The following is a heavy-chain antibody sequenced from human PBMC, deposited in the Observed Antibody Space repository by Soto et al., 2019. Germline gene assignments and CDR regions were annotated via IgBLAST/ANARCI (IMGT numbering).Heavy chain of an antibody. V-gene: IGHV1-3*05. J-gene: IGHJ4*02. Sequence: QVQLVQSGAEEKEPGASVKVSCKASGYTFTSYAMHWVRQAPGQRLEWMGWINAGTGNTKYSQKFQGRVTITRDTSASTAYIELSTLRSEDTAVYYCARDPGWNYDYWGQGTLVTVSS. CDR3: ARDPGWNYDY. D-gene: IGHD1-7*01. CDR1: GYTFTSYA. CDR2: INAGTGNT.